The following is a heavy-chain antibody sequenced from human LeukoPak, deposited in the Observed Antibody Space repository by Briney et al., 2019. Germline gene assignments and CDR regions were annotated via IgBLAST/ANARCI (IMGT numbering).Heavy chain of an antibody. CDR1: GFTFSSYS. D-gene: IGHD2-2*01. V-gene: IGHV3-21*04. J-gene: IGHJ6*03. CDR3: AKDDVPAFGTGYMDA. CDR2: IASSGRYI. Sequence: GGSLSLSCAASGFTFSSYSKNWVRQAPGKGLEWVSSIASSGRYIYYADSVKGRFTISRDNSKNTLYLQVNSLRAEDTALYYCAKDDVPAFGTGYMDAWGKGTTVIVSS.